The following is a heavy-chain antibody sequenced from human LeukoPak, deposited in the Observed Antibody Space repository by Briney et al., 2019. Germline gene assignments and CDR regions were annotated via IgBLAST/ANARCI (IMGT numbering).Heavy chain of an antibody. Sequence: ASVTVSFKASGYTFTGYYMHWVRQAPGQGLEWMGWINPNSGGTNYAQKFQGWVTMTRDTSISTAYMELSRLRSDDTAVYYCARVGGSSTSSDAFDIWGQGTMVTVSS. CDR1: GYTFTGYY. CDR3: ARVGGSSTSSDAFDI. CDR2: INPNSGGT. V-gene: IGHV1-2*04. J-gene: IGHJ3*02. D-gene: IGHD2-2*01.